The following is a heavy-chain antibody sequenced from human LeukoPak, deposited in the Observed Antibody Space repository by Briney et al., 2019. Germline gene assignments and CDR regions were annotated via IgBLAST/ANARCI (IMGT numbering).Heavy chain of an antibody. Sequence: GGSLRLSCAASGLTFSGSAMHWVRQASGKGLEWVGRIRSKANSYATAYAASVKGRFTISRDDSKNTAYLQMNSLKTEDTAVYYCTRLGAAARPYCGGDCYSDYWGQGTPVTVSS. D-gene: IGHD2-21*02. CDR3: TRLGAAARPYCGGDCYSDY. CDR1: GLTFSGSA. V-gene: IGHV3-73*01. J-gene: IGHJ4*02. CDR2: IRSKANSYAT.